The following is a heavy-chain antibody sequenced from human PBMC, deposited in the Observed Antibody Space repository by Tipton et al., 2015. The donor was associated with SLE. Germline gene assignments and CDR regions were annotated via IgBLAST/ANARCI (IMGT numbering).Heavy chain of an antibody. V-gene: IGHV4-59*01. CDR3: ARGGRRPYWYFDL. D-gene: IGHD1-26*01. J-gene: IGHJ2*01. Sequence: TLSLTCTVSGDSISSYYWSWIRQPPGKGLEWIGYIYYSGSTNHNPSLKSRVTISVDTSKNQFSLKLSSVTAADTAVYYCARGGRRPYWYFDLWGRGTLVTVSS. CDR1: GDSISSYY. CDR2: IYYSGST.